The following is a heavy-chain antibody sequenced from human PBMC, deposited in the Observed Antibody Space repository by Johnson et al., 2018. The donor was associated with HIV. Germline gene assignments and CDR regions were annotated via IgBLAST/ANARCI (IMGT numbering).Heavy chain of an antibody. CDR2: ISWNRGSI. CDR3: ARDWTPAYSGIYYDALDI. V-gene: IGHV3-9*01. Sequence: VQLVESGGGLVQPGRSLRLSCAASGFTFDDYAMHWVRQAPGKGLEWVSGISWNRGSIGYVDSVKGRFTISRDNAENSLYLQRNGLRAEDTAVYYWARDWTPAYSGIYYDALDIWGQGTMVTVSS. J-gene: IGHJ3*02. D-gene: IGHD1-26*01. CDR1: GFTFDDYA.